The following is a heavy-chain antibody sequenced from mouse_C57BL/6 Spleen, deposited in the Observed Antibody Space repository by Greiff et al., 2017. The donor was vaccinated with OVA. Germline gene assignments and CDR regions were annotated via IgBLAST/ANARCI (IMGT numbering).Heavy chain of an antibody. Sequence: VQLQQSGAELVKPGASVKISCKASGYAFSSYWMNWVKQRPGKGLEWIGQIYPRSGNTYYNEKFKGKATLTADKSSSTAYMELRSLTSEDSAVYFCARGGVNYFDYWGQGTTLTVSS. CDR2: IYPRSGNT. CDR3: ARGGVNYFDY. V-gene: IGHV1-80*01. CDR1: GYAFSSYW. J-gene: IGHJ2*01.